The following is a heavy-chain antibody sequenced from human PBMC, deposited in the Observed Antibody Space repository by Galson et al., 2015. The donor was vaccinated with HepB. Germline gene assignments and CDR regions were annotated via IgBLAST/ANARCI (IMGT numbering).Heavy chain of an antibody. J-gene: IGHJ6*03. Sequence: SLRLSCAASGFTFGTYGMHWVRQAPGKGLEWVAVISYEGTNKYYADSVKGRFTISRDNSKNTLYLQMNSLRAEDTAVYYCAKDVVTAAMFYYYYMDVWGKGTTVIVSS. CDR2: ISYEGTNK. V-gene: IGHV3-30*18. D-gene: IGHD2-2*01. CDR3: AKDVVTAAMFYYYYMDV. CDR1: GFTFGTYG.